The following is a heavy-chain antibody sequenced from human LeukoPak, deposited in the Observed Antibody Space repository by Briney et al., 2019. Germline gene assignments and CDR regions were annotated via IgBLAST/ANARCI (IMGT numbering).Heavy chain of an antibody. V-gene: IGHV3-23*01. CDR1: GFTFDDYA. J-gene: IGHJ4*02. CDR2: ISGSGVNT. D-gene: IGHD2-2*02. Sequence: GGSLRLSCAASGFTFDDYAMPWVRQAPGKGLEWVSAISGSGVNTYYADSVKGRFTISGDNSKNTVYLQMNSLRAEDTALYYCVYCSSSSCYKTGNYFDSWGQGTPVTVSS. CDR3: VYCSSSSCYKTGNYFDS.